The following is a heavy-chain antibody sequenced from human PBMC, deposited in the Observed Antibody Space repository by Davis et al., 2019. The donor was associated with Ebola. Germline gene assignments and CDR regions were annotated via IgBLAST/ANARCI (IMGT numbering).Heavy chain of an antibody. CDR2: FDPEDGER. CDR1: EYTLTELS. J-gene: IGHJ4*02. V-gene: IGHV1-24*01. Sequence: ASVKVSCKVSEYTLTELSIHWVRQAPGKGLEWMGRFDPEDGERIYAQKFQGRVTMTDDTSTDTAYMKLSSLRSEDTAVYYCARDPDSSSWGYFDYWGQGTLVTVSS. CDR3: ARDPDSSSWGYFDY. D-gene: IGHD6-13*01.